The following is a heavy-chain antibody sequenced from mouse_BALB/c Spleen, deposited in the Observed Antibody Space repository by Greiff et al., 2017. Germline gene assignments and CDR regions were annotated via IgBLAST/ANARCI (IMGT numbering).Heavy chain of an antibody. CDR1: GFTFSDYY. D-gene: IGHD2-14*01. CDR3: ARELDRYSYAMDY. V-gene: IGHV5-4*02. CDR2: ISDGGSYT. Sequence: EVQGVESGGGLVKPGGSLKLSCAASGFTFSDYYMYWVRQTPEKRLEWVATISDGGSYTYYPDSVKGRFTISRDNAKNNLYLQMSSLKSEDTAMYYCARELDRYSYAMDYWGQGTSVTVSS. J-gene: IGHJ4*01.